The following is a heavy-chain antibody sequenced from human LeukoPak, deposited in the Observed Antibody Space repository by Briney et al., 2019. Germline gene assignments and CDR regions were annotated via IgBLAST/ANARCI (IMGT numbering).Heavy chain of an antibody. D-gene: IGHD6-6*01. Sequence: ASVKVSCKASGYTFPSYYMHWVRHAPGQGLEWRVIINPSGGSTSYAQQSQRRVTMTRDTSTITIYSVLSSLRSEDTDVYYCDRDHHSSSSRNFDYWGQGTLVTVSS. CDR1: GYTFPSYY. CDR3: DRDHHSSSSRNFDY. V-gene: IGHV1-46*03. CDR2: INPSGGST. J-gene: IGHJ4*02.